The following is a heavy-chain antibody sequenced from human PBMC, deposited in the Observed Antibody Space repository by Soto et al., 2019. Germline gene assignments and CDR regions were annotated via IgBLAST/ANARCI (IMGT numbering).Heavy chain of an antibody. J-gene: IGHJ6*02. CDR2: INPNSGGT. D-gene: IGHD6-19*01. V-gene: IGHV1-2*04. CDR3: ARDTSSSGWYGYGMDV. CDR1: GYTFTGYY. Sequence: ASVKVSCKASGYTFTGYYMHWVRQAPGQGLEWMGWINPNSGGTNYAQKFQGWVTMTRDTSISTAYMELSRLRSDDTAVYYCARDTSSSGWYGYGMDVWGQGTTVTV.